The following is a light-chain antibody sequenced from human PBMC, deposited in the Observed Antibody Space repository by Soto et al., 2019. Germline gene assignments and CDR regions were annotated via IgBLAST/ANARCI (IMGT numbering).Light chain of an antibody. Sequence: SVLSQPPSASWTPGQRGTLSFSGSGTNIGRHIVNWYQQLPGTAPKLLIYNNDQRPSGVPDRFSGSKSGTSASLAISGLQSEDEADYYCSAWDASLNAILFGGGTKLTVL. CDR1: GTNIGRHI. CDR2: NND. CDR3: SAWDASLNAIL. J-gene: IGLJ2*01. V-gene: IGLV1-44*01.